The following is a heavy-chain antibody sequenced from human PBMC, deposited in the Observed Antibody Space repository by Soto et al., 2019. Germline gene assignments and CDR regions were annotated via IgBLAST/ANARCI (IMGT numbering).Heavy chain of an antibody. CDR2: VHYSGTT. J-gene: IGHJ4*02. CDR1: GGSISTYY. D-gene: IGHD1-26*01. Sequence: SETLSLTCTVSGGSISTYYWTWIRQPPGKGLEWIGYVHYSGTTNYNPSLKSRVTMSVDTSKNQFSLKLRSVTAADTAVYYCARRYGGNFDYWGQGTLVTVSS. CDR3: ARRYGGNFDY. V-gene: IGHV4-59*01.